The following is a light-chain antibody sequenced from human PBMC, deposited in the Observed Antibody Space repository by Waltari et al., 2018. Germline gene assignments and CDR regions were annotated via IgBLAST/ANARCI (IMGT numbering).Light chain of an antibody. Sequence: HSALTQPASVSGSPGQSITISCTETSSDVGGYNYVSWYQQHPGKAPKLMIFDVSYRPSGISNLFSGSKSGNTASLTISGLQAEDEADYYCSSYISSDTLELFGGGTSLTVL. CDR3: SSYISSDTLEL. CDR2: DVS. J-gene: IGLJ2*01. CDR1: SSDVGGYNY. V-gene: IGLV2-14*03.